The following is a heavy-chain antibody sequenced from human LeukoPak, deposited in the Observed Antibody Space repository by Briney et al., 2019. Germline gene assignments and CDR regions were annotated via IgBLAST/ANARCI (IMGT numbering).Heavy chain of an antibody. V-gene: IGHV3-11*01. D-gene: IGHD3/OR15-3a*01. CDR3: ARDTDWLLPGDY. Sequence: GGSLRLSCAASGFTFDDYGMSWVRQAPGKGLEWVSYISSSGSTIYYADSVKGRFTISRDNAKNSLYLQMNSLRAEDTAVYYCARDTDWLLPGDYWGQGTLVTVSS. J-gene: IGHJ4*02. CDR1: GFTFDDYG. CDR2: ISSSGSTI.